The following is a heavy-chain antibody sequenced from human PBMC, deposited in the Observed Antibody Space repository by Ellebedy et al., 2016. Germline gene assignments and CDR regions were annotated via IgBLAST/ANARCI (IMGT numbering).Heavy chain of an antibody. CDR1: GYTFTSYA. CDR3: ARWGFSSGCLDY. D-gene: IGHD6-19*01. V-gene: IGHV1-3*01. J-gene: IGHJ4*02. Sequence: ASVKVSCKASGYTFTSYAMHWVRQAPGQRLEWMGWINAGNGNTKYSQKFQGRVTITRDKSASTAYMELSSLRSEDTAVYYCARWGFSSGCLDYWGQGTLVTVSS. CDR2: INAGNGNT.